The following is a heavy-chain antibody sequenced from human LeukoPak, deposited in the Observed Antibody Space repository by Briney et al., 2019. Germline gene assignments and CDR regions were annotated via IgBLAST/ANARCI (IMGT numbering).Heavy chain of an antibody. CDR1: GYSFTSYW. V-gene: IGHV5-51*01. CDR2: IYPGDSDT. CDR3: ARLTMVRGVTITGAYY. Sequence: GESLKISCKGSGYSFTSYWSGWVRQMPGKGLGGMGIIYPGDSDTRYSPSFQCQVTISADKYISNAYLQWSSLKASDTAMYYCARLTMVRGVTITGAYYWGQGTLVTVSS. D-gene: IGHD3-10*01. J-gene: IGHJ4*02.